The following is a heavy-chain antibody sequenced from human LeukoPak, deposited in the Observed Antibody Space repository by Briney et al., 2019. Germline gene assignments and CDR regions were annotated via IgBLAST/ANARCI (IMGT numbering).Heavy chain of an antibody. CDR2: IKQDGSEK. CDR3: ARGPYCSSTSCYVTDAFDI. Sequence: PGGSLRLSCAASGFTFSSYWMSWVRQAPGKGLEWVANIKQDGSEKYYVDSVKGRFTISRDNAKNSLYLQMNSLRAEDTAMFYCARGPYCSSTSCYVTDAFDIWGQGTMVTVSS. V-gene: IGHV3-7*01. CDR1: GFTFSSYW. J-gene: IGHJ3*02. D-gene: IGHD2-2*01.